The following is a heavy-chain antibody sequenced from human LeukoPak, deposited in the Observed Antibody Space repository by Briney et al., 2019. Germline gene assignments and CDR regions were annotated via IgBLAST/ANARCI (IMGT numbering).Heavy chain of an antibody. CDR1: GGSISSYH. D-gene: IGHD3-22*01. CDR3: ARARNYYDSSDYYYEGDAFDI. Sequence: SETLSLTCSVSGGSISSYHWSWIRQPPGKGLECIGYIYYSGSTHYNPSLKSRVTISVDTSKNQFSLKLSSVTAADTAVYFCARARNYYDSSDYYYEGDAFDIWGQGTMVTVSS. CDR2: IYYSGST. V-gene: IGHV4-59*01. J-gene: IGHJ3*02.